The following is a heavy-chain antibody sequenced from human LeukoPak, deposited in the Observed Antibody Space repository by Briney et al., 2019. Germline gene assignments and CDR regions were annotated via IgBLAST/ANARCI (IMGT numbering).Heavy chain of an antibody. CDR1: GFTVSSNY. CDR3: AKSVATIGGVDY. V-gene: IGHV3-53*01. Sequence: GGSLRLSWAASGFTVSSNYMSWVRQAPGKGLEWVSVIYSGGSTYYADSVKGRFTISRDNSKNTLYLQMNSLRAEDTAVYYCAKSVATIGGVDYWGQGTLVIVSS. J-gene: IGHJ4*02. D-gene: IGHD5-12*01. CDR2: IYSGGST.